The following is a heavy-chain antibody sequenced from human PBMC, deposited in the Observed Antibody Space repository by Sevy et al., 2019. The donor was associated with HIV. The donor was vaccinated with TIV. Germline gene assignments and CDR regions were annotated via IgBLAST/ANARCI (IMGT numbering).Heavy chain of an antibody. CDR2: ISSSGSTI. J-gene: IGHJ6*02. CDR1: GFTFSDYY. Sequence: GGSLRLSCAASGFTFSDYYMSWIRQAPGKGLEWVSYISSSGSTIYYADSVKGRFTISRDNAKNSLYLQMNSLRAEDTAVYYCARDVAYYGSGSYYQYYYGMDVWGQRTTVTGSS. CDR3: ARDVAYYGSGSYYQYYYGMDV. V-gene: IGHV3-11*01. D-gene: IGHD3-10*01.